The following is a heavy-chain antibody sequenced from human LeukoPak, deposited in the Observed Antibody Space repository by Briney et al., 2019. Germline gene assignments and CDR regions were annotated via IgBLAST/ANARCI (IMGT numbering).Heavy chain of an antibody. V-gene: IGHV3-21*01. D-gene: IGHD3-10*01. J-gene: IGHJ3*02. CDR1: GFTFSSYS. Sequence: PGGSLRLSCAASGFTFSSYSMNWVRQAPGKGLEWVSSISSSSSYIYYADSVKGRFTISRDNAKNSLYLQMNSLRAEDTAVYYCARSRITMVRGVIPDAFDIWGQGTMVTVSS. CDR3: ARSRITMVRGVIPDAFDI. CDR2: ISSSSSYI.